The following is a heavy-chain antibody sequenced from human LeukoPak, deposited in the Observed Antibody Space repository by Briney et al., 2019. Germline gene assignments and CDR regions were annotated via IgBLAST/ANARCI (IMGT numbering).Heavy chain of an antibody. CDR2: IEADGTEK. Sequence: GGSLRLSCVASGFTFKNYWMSRVRQAPGKGLEWVANIEADGTEKYYVDSVKGRFTVSRDNARNSLYLQMSSLRVEDTAVYYCARDPAAWDYWGQGTLVTVSS. D-gene: IGHD6-13*01. V-gene: IGHV3-7*04. CDR3: ARDPAAWDY. J-gene: IGHJ4*02. CDR1: GFTFKNYW.